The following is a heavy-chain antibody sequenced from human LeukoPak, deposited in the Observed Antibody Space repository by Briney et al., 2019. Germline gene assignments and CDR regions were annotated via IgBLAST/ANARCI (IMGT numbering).Heavy chain of an antibody. CDR3: ARVEAVAYYYYVMDV. Sequence: PSETLSLTCAVYGGSFSGYYWSWIRQPPGKGLEWIGEINHSGSTNYNPSLKSRVTLSVDTSKNQFSLKLSSVTAADTAVYYCARVEAVAYYYYVMDVWGEGTTVTVSS. CDR1: GGSFSGYY. D-gene: IGHD6-19*01. J-gene: IGHJ6*04. V-gene: IGHV4-34*01. CDR2: INHSGST.